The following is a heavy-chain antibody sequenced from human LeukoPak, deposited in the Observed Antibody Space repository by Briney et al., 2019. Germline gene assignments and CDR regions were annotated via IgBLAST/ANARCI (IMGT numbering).Heavy chain of an antibody. Sequence: GGSLRLSCAASGFTFSSYAMHWVRQAPGKGLEWVAVISYDGSNKYYADSVKGRFTISRDNSKNTLYLQMNSLRAEDTAVYYCARDPITMVRGVMFYYYYGMDVWGQGTTVTVSS. CDR3: ARDPITMVRGVMFYYYYGMDV. D-gene: IGHD3-10*01. V-gene: IGHV3-30-3*01. J-gene: IGHJ6*02. CDR2: ISYDGSNK. CDR1: GFTFSSYA.